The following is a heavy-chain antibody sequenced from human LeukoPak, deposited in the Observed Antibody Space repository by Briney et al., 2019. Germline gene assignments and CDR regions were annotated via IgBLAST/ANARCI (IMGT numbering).Heavy chain of an antibody. CDR3: SKGGYYGSGSNYNGRFY. J-gene: IGHJ4*02. CDR2: ISFDGSNK. CDR1: GFTVSSNY. V-gene: IGHV3-30*18. Sequence: GGSLRLSCAASGFTVSSNYMSWVRQAPGKGLEWVAFISFDGSNKYHSDSLKGRFTISRDNSKNTLYLQMNSLRAEDTAVYYCSKGGYYGSGSNYNGRFYWGQGTLVTVSS. D-gene: IGHD3-10*01.